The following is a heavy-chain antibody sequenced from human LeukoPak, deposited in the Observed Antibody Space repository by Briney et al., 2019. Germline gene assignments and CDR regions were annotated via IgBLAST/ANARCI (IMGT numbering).Heavy chain of an antibody. V-gene: IGHV3-23*01. J-gene: IGHJ4*02. CDR3: AKGLVLYYFDY. CDR2: ISGSGGST. CDR1: GFTFSSYA. Sequence: GGSLRLSCAASGFTFSSYAMSWVRRAPGKGLEWVSAISGSGGSTYYADSVKGRFTISRDNSKNTLYLQMNSLRAEDTAVYCCAKGLVLYYFDYWGQGTLVTVSS. D-gene: IGHD2-8*02.